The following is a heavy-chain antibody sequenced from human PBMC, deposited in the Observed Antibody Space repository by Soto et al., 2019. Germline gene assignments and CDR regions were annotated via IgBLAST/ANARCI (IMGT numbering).Heavy chain of an antibody. Sequence: PGGSLRLSCAASGFTFSSYSMNWVRQAPGKGLEWVSYISSSSSTIYYADSVKGRFTISRDNAKNSLYLQMNSLRAEDTAVYYCARGYSGYDYRYLRRTPIDYWGQGTLVTVSS. V-gene: IGHV3-48*01. CDR1: GFTFSSYS. J-gene: IGHJ4*02. D-gene: IGHD5-12*01. CDR2: ISSSSSTI. CDR3: ARGYSGYDYRYLRRTPIDY.